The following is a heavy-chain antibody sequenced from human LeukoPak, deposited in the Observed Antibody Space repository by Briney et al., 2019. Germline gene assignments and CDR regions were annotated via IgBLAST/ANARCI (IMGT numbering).Heavy chain of an antibody. D-gene: IGHD2-21*02. CDR2: INAGNGNT. V-gene: IGHV1-3*03. J-gene: IGHJ4*02. Sequence: ASVKVSCKASGYTFTSYGISWVRQAPGQRLEWMGWINAGNGNTKYSQEFQGRVTITRDTSASTAYMELSSLRSEDMAVYYCARVDFGGDSQRYFDYWGQGTLVTVSS. CDR1: GYTFTSYG. CDR3: ARVDFGGDSQRYFDY.